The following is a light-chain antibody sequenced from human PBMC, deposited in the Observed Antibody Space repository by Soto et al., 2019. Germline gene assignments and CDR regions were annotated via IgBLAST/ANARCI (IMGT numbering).Light chain of an antibody. J-gene: IGKJ4*01. CDR3: QQSESLPLT. Sequence: DSPMTQSPSSVSASVGDRVTITCRASQGINSWLAWYQQKPGKAPKLLIYSTSNLQSGVPSRFSGSGSGTDFTLTITSLQPEDFATYFCQQSESLPLTFGGGTKVEIK. CDR2: STS. CDR1: QGINSW. V-gene: IGKV1D-12*01.